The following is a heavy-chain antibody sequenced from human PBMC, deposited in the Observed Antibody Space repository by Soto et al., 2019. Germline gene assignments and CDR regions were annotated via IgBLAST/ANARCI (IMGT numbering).Heavy chain of an antibody. CDR3: ARREPTVYYYYGIDV. V-gene: IGHV5-10-1*01. CDR1: GYSFTSYW. Sequence: GESLKISCKGSGYSFTSYWISWVRQMPGKGLEWMGRIDPSDSYTNYSPSFQGHVTISADKSISTAYLQWSSLKASDTAMYYCARREPTVYYYYGIDVWGQGITVTVSS. J-gene: IGHJ6*02. CDR2: IDPSDSYT. D-gene: IGHD1-1*01.